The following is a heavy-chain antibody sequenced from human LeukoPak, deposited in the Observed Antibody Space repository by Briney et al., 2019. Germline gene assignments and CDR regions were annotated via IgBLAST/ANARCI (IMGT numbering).Heavy chain of an antibody. CDR3: ARDVPFYWSGGSGYGNYFDY. Sequence: SETLSLTCTVSGGSVSSGSYYWSWIRQPPGKGLEWIGYIYYSGSTNYNPSLKSRITISVDTSKNQFSLKLSSVTAAVTGVYYCARDVPFYWSGGSGYGNYFDYWGQGTLVTVSS. CDR1: GGSVSSGSYY. D-gene: IGHD2-15*01. CDR2: IYYSGST. V-gene: IGHV4-61*01. J-gene: IGHJ4*02.